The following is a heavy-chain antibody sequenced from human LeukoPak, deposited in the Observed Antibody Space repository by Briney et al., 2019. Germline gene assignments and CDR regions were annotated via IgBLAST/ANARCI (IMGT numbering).Heavy chain of an antibody. J-gene: IGHJ4*02. CDR3: AKPIRGIAAAGYFDY. D-gene: IGHD6-13*01. V-gene: IGHV3-48*03. Sequence: GGSLRLSCAASGFRFSSYEMNWVRQAPGKGLEWLSYISNSGSTIYYADSVKGRFTISRDNAKNVLYLQMNSLRAEDTAVYYCAKPIRGIAAAGYFDYWGQGTLVTVSS. CDR1: GFRFSSYE. CDR2: ISNSGSTI.